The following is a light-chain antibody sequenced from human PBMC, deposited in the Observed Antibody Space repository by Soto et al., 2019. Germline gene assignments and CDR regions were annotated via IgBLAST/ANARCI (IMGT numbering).Light chain of an antibody. J-gene: IGLJ1*01. CDR1: SSDVGAYNF. V-gene: IGLV2-14*01. Sequence: QSALTQPASVSGSPGQSITISCTVSSSDVGAYNFVSWYQHHPGKAPKLILYEVTTRPSGVSSRFSGSKSGNTASLTISGLQADDEANYYCSSYTSSNTPYVFGTGTKVTV. CDR2: EVT. CDR3: SSYTSSNTPYV.